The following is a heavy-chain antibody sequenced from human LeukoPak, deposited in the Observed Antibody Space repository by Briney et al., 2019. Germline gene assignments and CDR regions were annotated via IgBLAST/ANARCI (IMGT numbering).Heavy chain of an antibody. CDR1: GGSISSYY. V-gene: IGHV4-59*01. CDR3: ARAVTMVRGVIIKTYYYYYMDV. CDR2: IYYSGST. Sequence: SETLSLTCTVSGGSISSYYWSWIRQPPGKGLEWIGYIYYSGSTNYNPSLKSRVTISVDTSKNQFSLKLSSVTAADTAVYYCARAVTMVRGVIIKTYYYYYMDVWGKGTTVTISS. D-gene: IGHD3-10*01. J-gene: IGHJ6*03.